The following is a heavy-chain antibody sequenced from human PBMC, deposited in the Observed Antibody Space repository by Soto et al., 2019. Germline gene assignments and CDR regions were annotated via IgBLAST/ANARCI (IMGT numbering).Heavy chain of an antibody. J-gene: IGHJ5*02. CDR2: INPNSGGT. CDR1: GYTFTGYY. D-gene: IGHD5-12*01. V-gene: IGHV1-2*02. CDR3: ARELRSRYSGYGWFHP. Sequence: GASVKVSCKASGYTFTGYYKHWVRQAPGQGLEWMGWINPNSGGTNYAQKFQGRVTMTRDTSISTAYMELSRLRSDDTAVYYCARELRSRYSGYGWFHPWGQGTLVTVSS.